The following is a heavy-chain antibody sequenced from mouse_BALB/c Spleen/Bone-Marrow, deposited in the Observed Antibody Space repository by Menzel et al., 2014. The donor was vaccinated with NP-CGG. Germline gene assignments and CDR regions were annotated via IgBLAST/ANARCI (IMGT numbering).Heavy chain of an antibody. Sequence: VLLQQSGAELVKPGASVRLSCTASGFNIKDIYIHWMKQRPEQGLEWIGRIDPANGYTKFDPKFQDKATITADTSSNTANLQLGSLTSEDTAVYYCASSGTGGYFDCWGQGTTLTISS. CDR2: IDPANGYT. CDR3: ASSGTGGYFDC. D-gene: IGHD3-3*01. J-gene: IGHJ2*01. V-gene: IGHV14-3*02. CDR1: GFNIKDIY.